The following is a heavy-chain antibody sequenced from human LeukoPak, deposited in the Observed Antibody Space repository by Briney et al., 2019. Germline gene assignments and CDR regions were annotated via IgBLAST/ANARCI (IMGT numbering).Heavy chain of an antibody. Sequence: SETLSLTCAVYGGSFSGYYWSWIRQPPGKGLEWIGEINHSGSTNYNPSLKSRVTISVDTSKNQFSLKLSSVTAADTAVYYCARVYGAGYDFRGAFDIWGQGTMVTVSS. D-gene: IGHD5-12*01. J-gene: IGHJ3*02. CDR3: ARVYGAGYDFRGAFDI. CDR2: INHSGST. CDR1: GGSFSGYY. V-gene: IGHV4-34*01.